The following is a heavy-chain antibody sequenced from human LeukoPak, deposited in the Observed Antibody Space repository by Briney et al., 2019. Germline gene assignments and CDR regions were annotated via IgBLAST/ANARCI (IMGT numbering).Heavy chain of an antibody. CDR3: AKYLYASASPLDY. Sequence: GGSLRLSCAASGFTVSSNYMSWVRQAPGKGLEWVSVIYSGGSTYYADSVKGRFTISRDNSKNTLYLQMNSLRAEDTAVYYCAKYLYASASPLDYWGQGTLVTVSS. CDR1: GFTVSSNY. V-gene: IGHV3-53*01. CDR2: IYSGGST. J-gene: IGHJ4*02. D-gene: IGHD5/OR15-5a*01.